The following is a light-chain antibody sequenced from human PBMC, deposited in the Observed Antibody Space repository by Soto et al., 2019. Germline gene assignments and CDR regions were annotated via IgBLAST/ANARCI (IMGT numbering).Light chain of an antibody. CDR1: TSNIGNNA. CDR2: YDD. Sequence: QPVLTQPPSVSGAPGQRVTISCSGSTSNIGNNAVNWYQQLPGKAPRALIYYDDLLPTGVSKRFSGSKSGTSVSLAISGLQSDDEDDYYCASWDDTLSGVVFGGGTKLTVL. CDR3: ASWDDTLSGVV. V-gene: IGLV1-36*01. J-gene: IGLJ3*02.